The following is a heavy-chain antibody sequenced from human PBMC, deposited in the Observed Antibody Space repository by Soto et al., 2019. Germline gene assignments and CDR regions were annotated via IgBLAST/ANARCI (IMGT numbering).Heavy chain of an antibody. J-gene: IGHJ6*03. Sequence: SETLSLTCAVYGGSFSGYYWSWIRQPPGKGLEWIGEINHSGSTNYNPSLKSRVTISVDTSKNQFSLKLSSVTAADTAVYYCAKVRYCSSTSCLRGGYYYYYYYMDVWGKGTTVTVSS. CDR1: GGSFSGYY. CDR3: AKVRYCSSTSCLRGGYYYYYYYMDV. D-gene: IGHD2-2*01. CDR2: INHSGST. V-gene: IGHV4-34*01.